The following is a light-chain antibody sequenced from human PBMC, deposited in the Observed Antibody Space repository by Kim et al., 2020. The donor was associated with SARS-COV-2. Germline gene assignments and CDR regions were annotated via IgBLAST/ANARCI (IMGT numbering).Light chain of an antibody. CDR1: QSVSSSY. Sequence: EIVLTQSPATLSLSPGERAALSCRASQSVSSSYLAWYQQKPGQAPRLLIYGASSGATGIPDRFSGSGSGTDFTLTITRLEPDDFAVYYCQEYGTSPRTFGGGTKVEI. CDR3: QEYGTSPRT. CDR2: GAS. J-gene: IGKJ4*01. V-gene: IGKV3-20*01.